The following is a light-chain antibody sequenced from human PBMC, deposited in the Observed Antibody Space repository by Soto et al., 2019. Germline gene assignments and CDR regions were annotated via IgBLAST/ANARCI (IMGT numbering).Light chain of an antibody. CDR2: AAS. CDR1: QSVSSNY. J-gene: IGKJ5*01. CDR3: PQYGSPSIT. V-gene: IGKV3-20*01. Sequence: EIVLTQTPGTLSLSPGERATLSCRASQSVSSNYVAWYQQKPGQAPRLLIYAASSRATGIPDRFSGSGSGTDFTLTISRLEPEDFAVYYCPQYGSPSITFGQGTRLEIK.